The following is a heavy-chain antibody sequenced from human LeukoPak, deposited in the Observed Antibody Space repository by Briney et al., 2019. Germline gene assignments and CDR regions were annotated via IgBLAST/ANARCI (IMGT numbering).Heavy chain of an antibody. J-gene: IGHJ4*02. V-gene: IGHV1-18*01. CDR3: ARVRYCSSTSCDGWDYFDY. CDR1: GYTFTSYG. D-gene: IGHD2-2*01. Sequence: ASLKVSCKASGYTFTSYGISWVRQAPGQGLEWKGWISAYNGNTNYAQKLQGRVTMTTDTSTSTAYMELRSLRSDDTAVYYCARVRYCSSTSCDGWDYFDYWGQGTLVTVSS. CDR2: ISAYNGNT.